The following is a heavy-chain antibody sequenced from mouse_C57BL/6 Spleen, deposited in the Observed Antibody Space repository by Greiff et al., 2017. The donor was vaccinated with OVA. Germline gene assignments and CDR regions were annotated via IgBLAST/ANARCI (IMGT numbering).Heavy chain of an antibody. D-gene: IGHD1-1*01. CDR2: IDPSDSYT. Sequence: VQLQQPGAELVKPGASVKLSCKASGYTFTSYWMQWVKQRPGQGLEWIGEIDPSDSYTNYNQKFKGKATLTVDTSSSTAYMQLSSLTSEDSAVYYCARGVYYGSRYFDYWGQGTTLTVSS. CDR1: GYTFTSYW. V-gene: IGHV1-50*01. J-gene: IGHJ2*01. CDR3: ARGVYYGSRYFDY.